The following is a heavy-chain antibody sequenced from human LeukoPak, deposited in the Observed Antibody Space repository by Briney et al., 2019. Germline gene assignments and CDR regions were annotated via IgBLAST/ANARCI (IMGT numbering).Heavy chain of an antibody. V-gene: IGHV4-34*01. CDR1: GGSFSGYY. Sequence: SETLSLTCAVYGGSFSGYYWSWIRQPPGKGLEWIGEVNHSGSTNSNPSLKSRLTISVDTSKNQFSLKLSSVTAADTAVYYCARGYCSSTSCYWVYWGQGTLVTVSS. D-gene: IGHD2-2*01. CDR3: ARGYCSSTSCYWVY. J-gene: IGHJ4*02. CDR2: VNHSGST.